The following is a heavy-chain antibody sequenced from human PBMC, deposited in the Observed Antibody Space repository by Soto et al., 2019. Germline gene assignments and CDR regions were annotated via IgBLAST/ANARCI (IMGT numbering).Heavy chain of an antibody. D-gene: IGHD3-10*01. CDR2: IWYDGSNK. CDR3: ATTQNRFGELHFDY. J-gene: IGHJ4*02. CDR1: GFTFSSYG. V-gene: IGHV3-33*01. Sequence: GGSLRLSCAASGFTFSSYGMHWVRQAPGKGLEWVAVIWYDGSNKYYADSVKGRFTISRDNSKNTLYLQMNSLRAEDTAVYYCATTQNRFGELHFDYWGQGTLVTVSS.